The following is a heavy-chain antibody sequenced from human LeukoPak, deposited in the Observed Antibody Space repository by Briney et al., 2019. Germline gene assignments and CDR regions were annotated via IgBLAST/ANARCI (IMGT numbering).Heavy chain of an antibody. Sequence: GGSLRLSCAASGFTLSTYGMHWVRQAPGKGLEWVAVVSYDGSSIYYADSVKGRFTISRDNSKNTLYLQMNSLRGEDTAVYYCTKAQLPRQELGNIYFNYWGQGILVTVSS. D-gene: IGHD7-27*01. CDR3: TKAQLPRQELGNIYFNY. CDR2: VSYDGSSI. CDR1: GFTLSTYG. V-gene: IGHV3-30*18. J-gene: IGHJ4*02.